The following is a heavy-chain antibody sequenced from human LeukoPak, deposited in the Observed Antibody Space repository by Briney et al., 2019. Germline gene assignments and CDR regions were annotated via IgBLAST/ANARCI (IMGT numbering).Heavy chain of an antibody. CDR2: ISSSSSYI. D-gene: IGHD5-12*01. Sequence: GGSLRLSCAASGFTFSSYSMSWVCQAPGEGLGWVSSISSSSSYIYYAGSVKGRFTISRDNSKKTLYLQMNSLRAEDTAVYYCAKDVDFDYWGQGTLVTVSS. V-gene: IGHV3-21*01. CDR1: GFTFSSYS. CDR3: AKDVDFDY. J-gene: IGHJ4*02.